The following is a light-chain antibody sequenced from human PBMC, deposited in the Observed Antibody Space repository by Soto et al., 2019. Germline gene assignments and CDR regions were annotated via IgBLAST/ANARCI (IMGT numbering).Light chain of an antibody. CDR2: DVS. CDR3: CSYAGGPYV. J-gene: IGLJ1*01. CDR1: SSDVGAYNY. V-gene: IGLV2-11*01. Sequence: QSALTQPRSVSGSPGQSVAISCTGTSSDVGAYNYVSWYQQHPGKAPKVIIYDVSKRPSGVPDRFSGSKSGNTASLTISGLEAEDDADYYCCSYAGGPYVFGPGTKLTVL.